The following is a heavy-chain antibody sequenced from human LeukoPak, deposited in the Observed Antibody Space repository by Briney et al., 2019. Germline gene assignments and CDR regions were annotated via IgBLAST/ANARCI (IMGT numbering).Heavy chain of an antibody. V-gene: IGHV4-34*01. CDR1: GGSFSGYY. CDR3: ARGRQDVTMIVVVMTAVSYYLDV. Sequence: SETLSLTCAVYGGSFSGYYWTWLRQTPEKGLEWIGEMNPSGSTNYNPSLKSRVTISVDTSKNQFSLELSSVPAADTAVYYCARGRQDVTMIVVVMTAVSYYLDVWGKGTTVTVS. CDR2: MNPSGST. J-gene: IGHJ6*03. D-gene: IGHD3-22*01.